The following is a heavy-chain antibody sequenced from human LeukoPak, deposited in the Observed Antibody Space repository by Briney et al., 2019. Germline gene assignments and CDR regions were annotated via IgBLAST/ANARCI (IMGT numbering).Heavy chain of an antibody. CDR3: ARVAIEGAGADY. D-gene: IGHD6-13*01. CDR2: IFYSGST. V-gene: IGHV4-39*01. Sequence: SETLSLTCTVSGGSISSSTYYWGWIRQPPGKGLEWIGNIFYSGSTHYNPSLKSRITISVDTSKNQFSLRLSSMTAADTAVYYCARVAIEGAGADYWGQGTLVTVSS. CDR1: GGSISSSTYY. J-gene: IGHJ4*02.